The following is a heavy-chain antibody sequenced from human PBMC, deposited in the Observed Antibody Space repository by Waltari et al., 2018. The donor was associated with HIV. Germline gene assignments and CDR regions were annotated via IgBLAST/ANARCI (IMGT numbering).Heavy chain of an antibody. D-gene: IGHD1-26*01. CDR2: LYSGYTT. J-gene: IGHJ4*02. Sequence: EVQLVESGGGLIQPGGSLRLSCAASGFPVSSNYMTWVRQAPGKGLEWVSVLYSGYTTYYADSVKGRFAISRDNSKNTLYLQMNSLRAEDTAVYYCARGGGSYLHFFDYWGQGTLVTVSS. CDR3: ARGGGSYLHFFDY. V-gene: IGHV3-53*01. CDR1: GFPVSSNY.